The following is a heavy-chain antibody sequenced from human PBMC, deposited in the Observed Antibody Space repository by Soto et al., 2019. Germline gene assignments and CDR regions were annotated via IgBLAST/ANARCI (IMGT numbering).Heavy chain of an antibody. D-gene: IGHD3-22*01. CDR3: ARDPTYDSSGYYYGGVY. CDR2: IYTSGST. V-gene: IGHV4-61*02. Sequence: PSETLSLTCPFSGDSIGSGNKYWSWIRQAPGKGLEWIGRIYTSGSTNYNPSLKSRVTMSVDTSKNQFSLKLSSVTAADTAVYYCARDPTYDSSGYYYGGVYWGQGTLVTVSS. J-gene: IGHJ4*02. CDR1: GDSIGSGNKY.